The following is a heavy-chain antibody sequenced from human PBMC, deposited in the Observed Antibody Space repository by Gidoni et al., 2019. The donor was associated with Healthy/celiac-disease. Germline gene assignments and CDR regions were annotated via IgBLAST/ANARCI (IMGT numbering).Heavy chain of an antibody. V-gene: IGHV4-59*01. CDR2: IYYSGST. CDR3: ARARDDSGYGRIDY. Sequence: QVQLQESGPGLVKPSETLSLTCTVAGGSISSYYWSWIRQPPGKGLEWIGYIYYSGSTNYNPSLKSRVTISVDTSKNQFSLKLSSVTAADTAVYYCARARDDSGYGRIDYWGQGTLVTVSS. CDR1: GGSISSYY. D-gene: IGHD5-12*01. J-gene: IGHJ4*02.